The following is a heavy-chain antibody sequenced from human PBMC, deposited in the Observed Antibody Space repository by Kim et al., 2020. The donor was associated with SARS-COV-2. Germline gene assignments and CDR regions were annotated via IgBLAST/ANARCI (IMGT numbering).Heavy chain of an antibody. CDR3: ARGGGGDY. CDR1: GYTFTNYY. Sequence: ASVKVSCKASGYTFTNYYIHWVRQAPGQGLEWMGIISPSDGSTTYAQKFQGRVTMTRDTSTRTVYMDLGSLRSEDTAVYYCARGGGGDYWGQGTLVTVSS. D-gene: IGHD3-16*01. CDR2: ISPSDGST. V-gene: IGHV1-46*01. J-gene: IGHJ4*02.